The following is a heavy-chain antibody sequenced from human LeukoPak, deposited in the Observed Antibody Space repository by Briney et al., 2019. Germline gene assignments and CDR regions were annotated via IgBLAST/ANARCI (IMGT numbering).Heavy chain of an antibody. CDR1: GYTFTGYY. J-gene: IGHJ4*02. CDR2: INPNSGGT. CDR3: ARGGFLGYDYVWGSYRSFYYFDY. V-gene: IGHV1-2*02. D-gene: IGHD3-16*02. Sequence: ASVKVSCKASGYTFTGYYMHWVRQAPGQGLEWMGWINPNSGGTNYAQKFQGRVTMTRDTSISTAYMELSRLRSDDTAVYYCARGGFLGYDYVWGSYRSFYYFDYWGQGTLVTVSS.